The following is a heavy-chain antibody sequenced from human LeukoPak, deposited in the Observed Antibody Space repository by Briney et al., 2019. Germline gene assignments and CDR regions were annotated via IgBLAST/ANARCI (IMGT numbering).Heavy chain of an antibody. J-gene: IGHJ6*02. V-gene: IGHV3-30*04. CDR3: ARGLGGFYYYYGMDV. Sequence: GGSLRLSCAASGFTFSSYAIHWIRQAPGKGLEWVAVISYDGSNKYYADSVKGRFTISRDNSKNTLYLQMNSLRAEDTAVYYCARGLGGFYYYYGMDVWGQGTTVTVSS. CDR1: GFTFSSYA. CDR2: ISYDGSNK. D-gene: IGHD3-16*01.